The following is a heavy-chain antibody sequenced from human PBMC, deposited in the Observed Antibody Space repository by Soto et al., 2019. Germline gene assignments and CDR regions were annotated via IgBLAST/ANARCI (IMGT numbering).Heavy chain of an antibody. CDR3: ARDYSNHINWFDP. CDR2: IYYSGST. V-gene: IGHV4-31*03. D-gene: IGHD4-4*01. CDR1: GGSISSGGYF. Sequence: PSETLSLTCTVSGGSISSGGYFWSWIRQHPRKGLEWIGYIYYSGSTYYNPSLKSRVTISVDTSKNQFSLKLSSVTAADTAVYYCARDYSNHINWFDPWGQGTLVTVSS. J-gene: IGHJ5*02.